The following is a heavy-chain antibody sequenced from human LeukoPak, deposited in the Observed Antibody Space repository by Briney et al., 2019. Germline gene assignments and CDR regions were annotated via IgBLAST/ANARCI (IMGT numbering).Heavy chain of an antibody. CDR1: GFTFSSYE. J-gene: IGHJ4*02. Sequence: GGSLRLSCAASGFTFSSYEMNWVRQAPGKGLEWVSYISSSGSTIYYADSVKGRFTISRDNAKNSLYLQMNSLRAEDTAVYYCAKVDDYGGHQGPDYWGQGTLVTVSS. V-gene: IGHV3-48*03. CDR2: ISSSGSTI. CDR3: AKVDDYGGHQGPDY. D-gene: IGHD4-23*01.